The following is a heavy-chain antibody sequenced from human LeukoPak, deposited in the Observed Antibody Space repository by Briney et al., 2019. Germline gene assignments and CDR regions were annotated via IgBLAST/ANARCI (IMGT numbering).Heavy chain of an antibody. D-gene: IGHD2-2*01. CDR1: GYTFTSYY. J-gene: IGHJ4*02. CDR3: ARDPRGKDIVVVPAAPGMDY. V-gene: IGHV1-46*01. CDR2: INPSGGST. Sequence: ASVKVSCKTSGYTFTSYYMHWVRQAPGQGLEWMGIINPSGGSTSYAQKFQGRVTMTRDTSTSTVYMELSSLRSEDTAVYYCARDPRGKDIVVVPAAPGMDYWGQGTLVTVSS.